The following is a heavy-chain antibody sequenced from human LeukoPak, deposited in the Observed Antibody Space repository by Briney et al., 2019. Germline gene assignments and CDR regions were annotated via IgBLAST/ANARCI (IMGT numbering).Heavy chain of an antibody. CDR2: ISSSGSTI. D-gene: IGHD2-2*01. J-gene: IGHJ6*03. V-gene: IGHV3-11*01. Sequence: GGSLRLSCAASGFTFSDYYMSWIRQAPGKGLEWVSYISSSGSTIYYADSVKGRFTISRDNAKNSLYLQMNSLRAEDTALYYCAKTPDVVVPAASRRPTNSYYYYMDVWGKGTTVTVSS. CDR3: AKTPDVVVPAASRRPTNSYYYYMDV. CDR1: GFTFSDYY.